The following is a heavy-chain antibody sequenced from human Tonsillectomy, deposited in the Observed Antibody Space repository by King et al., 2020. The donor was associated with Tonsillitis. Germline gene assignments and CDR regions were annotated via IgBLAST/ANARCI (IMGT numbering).Heavy chain of an antibody. CDR2: IIPILGIA. V-gene: IGHV1-69*04. J-gene: IGHJ4*02. CDR3: ARSAVAGGFDY. CDR1: GGTFSSYA. Sequence: QLVQSGAEVKKPGSSVKVSCKASGGTFSSYAISWVRQAPGQGLEWMGRIIPILGIANYAQKFQGRVTITADKSTSTAYMELSSLRSENTAVYYCARSAVAGGFDYWGQGTLVTVSS. D-gene: IGHD6-19*01.